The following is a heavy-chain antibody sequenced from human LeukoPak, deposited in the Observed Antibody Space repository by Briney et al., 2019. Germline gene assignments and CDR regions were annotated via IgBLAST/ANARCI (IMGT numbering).Heavy chain of an antibody. V-gene: IGHV1-18*01. CDR1: GYTFTSYG. CDR3: ARVSRGSGTLDYYYYMDV. CDR2: ISAYNGNT. Sequence: ASVKVSCKASGYTFTSYGISWVRQAPGQGLEWMGWISAYNGNTNYAQKLQGRVTMTTDTSTSTAYMELSRLRSDDTAVYYCARVSRGSGTLDYYYYMDVWGKGTTVTVSS. D-gene: IGHD3-10*01. J-gene: IGHJ6*03.